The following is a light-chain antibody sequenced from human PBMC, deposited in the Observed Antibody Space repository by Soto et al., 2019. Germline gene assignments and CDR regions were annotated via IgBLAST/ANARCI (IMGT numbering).Light chain of an antibody. V-gene: IGLV2-14*01. CDR2: EVT. J-gene: IGLJ3*02. CDR1: SGDVGAYNY. CDR3: SSYTTTSTWV. Sequence: QSALTQPASVSGSPGQSITISCTGTSGDVGAYNYVSWYQQHPGKAPKHMIYEVTSRPSGVSNRFSGSKSGNTASLSISGLQAEDEADYSCSSYTTTSTWVFGGGTKLTVL.